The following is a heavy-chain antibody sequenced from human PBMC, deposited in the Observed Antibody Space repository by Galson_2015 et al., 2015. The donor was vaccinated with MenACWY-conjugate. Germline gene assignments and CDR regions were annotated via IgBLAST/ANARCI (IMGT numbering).Heavy chain of an antibody. CDR1: GFRFSDAW. Sequence: SLRLSCAASGFRFSDAWMSWVRQVPGKGLEWVGRIRSRASGGTTEYTESMQGRFIISRDDSQSTLYLQMNSLQADDTAIYYCTTAPVPSGFDPWGQGPLVIVSS. J-gene: IGHJ5*02. CDR2: IRSRASGGTT. D-gene: IGHD2-2*01. V-gene: IGHV3-15*01. CDR3: TTAPVPSGFDP.